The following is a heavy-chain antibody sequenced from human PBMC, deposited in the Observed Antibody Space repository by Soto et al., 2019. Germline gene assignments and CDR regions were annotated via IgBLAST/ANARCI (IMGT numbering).Heavy chain of an antibody. Sequence: PGESLKISCRTSGYRFTSYWIAWVRQMPGKGLEWMGVIFPSYSDTRYSPSFQGQVTISADRSTSTVFLQWASLNASDTAVYFCARKDKSGYFNWCDPWGKGTLVTVSS. J-gene: IGHJ5*02. CDR3: ARKDKSGYFNWCDP. CDR2: IFPSYSDT. V-gene: IGHV5-51*01. CDR1: GYRFTSYW. D-gene: IGHD3-22*01.